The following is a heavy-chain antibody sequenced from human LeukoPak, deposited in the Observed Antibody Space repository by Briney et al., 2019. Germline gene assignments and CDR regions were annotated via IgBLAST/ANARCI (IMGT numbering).Heavy chain of an antibody. D-gene: IGHD3-10*01. Sequence: GGSLRLSCAASGFTFSTYAMSWVRQAPGKGLEWVSAITTSGYSTYYADFVKGRFTISRDNSKNTLYLQLNSLGAEDTAVYFCAKVASYSRSEYGSGSFDSWGQGTLVTVSS. CDR3: AKVASYSRSEYGSGSFDS. V-gene: IGHV3-23*01. J-gene: IGHJ4*02. CDR1: GFTFSTYA. CDR2: ITTSGYST.